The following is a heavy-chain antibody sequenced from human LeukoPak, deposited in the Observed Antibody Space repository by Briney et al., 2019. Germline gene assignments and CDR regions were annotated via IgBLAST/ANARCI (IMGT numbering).Heavy chain of an antibody. CDR2: INAGNGNT. D-gene: IGHD6-13*01. J-gene: IGHJ5*02. V-gene: IGHV1-3*01. CDR1: GYTFTSYA. Sequence: ASVKASCKASGYTFTSYAMHWVRQAPGQRLEWMGWINAGNGNTKYSQKFQGRVTITRDTSASTAYMELSSLRSEDTAVYYCARDRIAAAGWFDPWGQGTLVTVSS. CDR3: ARDRIAAAGWFDP.